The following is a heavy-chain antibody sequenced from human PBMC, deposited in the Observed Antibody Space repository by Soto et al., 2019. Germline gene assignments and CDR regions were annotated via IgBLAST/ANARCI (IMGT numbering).Heavy chain of an antibody. J-gene: IGHJ4*02. CDR1: GDSVSSNSAA. D-gene: IGHD1-26*01. V-gene: IGHV6-1*01. CDR2: TYYRSKWYN. Sequence: QVQLQQSGPGLVKPSQTLSVTCGISGDSVSSNSAAWNWLRQSPSRGLEWLGRTYYRSKWYNDYAVSVESRITIHPDTSKNHFALQLNFVTPEDTAGYFCARGEQYSGRIFDYWGQGTLVTVSS. CDR3: ARGEQYSGRIFDY.